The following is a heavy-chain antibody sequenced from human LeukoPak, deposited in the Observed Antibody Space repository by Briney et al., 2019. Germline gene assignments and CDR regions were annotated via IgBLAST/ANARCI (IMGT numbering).Heavy chain of an antibody. Sequence: SETLSLTCTVSGDSISTSSYYWGWIRQPLGKGLEWLGRIYYSGSTYYNPSLKSRVTISVDTSKNQFSLNLYSVTAADTAVFYCARSYYYDYRQIDYWGQGTLVTVSS. CDR2: IYYSGST. CDR1: GDSISTSSYY. J-gene: IGHJ4*02. CDR3: ARSYYYDYRQIDY. D-gene: IGHD3-22*01. V-gene: IGHV4-39*01.